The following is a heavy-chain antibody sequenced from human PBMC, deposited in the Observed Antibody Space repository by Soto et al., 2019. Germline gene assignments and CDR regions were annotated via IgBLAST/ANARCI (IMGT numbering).Heavy chain of an antibody. CDR2: MGVSGDYT. Sequence: GGSLRLSCTASGFTFSSYAMSWVRQAPGKGLEWVSVMGVSGDYTFYADSVKGRFTISRDNSKNTLYLQMNCLRAEDTAVYYCASVGITDFYFDSWGQGTLVTVSS. V-gene: IGHV3-23*01. D-gene: IGHD1-26*01. CDR3: ASVGITDFYFDS. CDR1: GFTFSSYA. J-gene: IGHJ4*02.